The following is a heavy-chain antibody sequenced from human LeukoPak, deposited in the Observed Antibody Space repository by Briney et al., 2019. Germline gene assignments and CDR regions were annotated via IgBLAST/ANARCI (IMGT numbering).Heavy chain of an antibody. J-gene: IGHJ4*02. V-gene: IGHV3-23*01. CDR2: ISGSGDIT. CDR3: AGWDYQHEPHFGY. CDR1: AFTFSNYA. Sequence: PGGSLRLSCAASAFTFSNYAMSWVRQAPGKGLEWVSDISGSGDITDYADSVKGRFTISRDNSKNTVYLQMNSLRVEDTAVYYCAGWDYQHEPHFGYWGRGTLVTVSS. D-gene: IGHD1-7*01.